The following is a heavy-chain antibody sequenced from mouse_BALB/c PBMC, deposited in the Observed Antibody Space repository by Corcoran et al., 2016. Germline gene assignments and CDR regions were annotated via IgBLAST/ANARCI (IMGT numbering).Heavy chain of an antibody. J-gene: IGHJ3*01. Sequence: QIQLVQSGPELKKPGETVKISCKASGYTFTNYGMNWVKQAPGKGLKWMGWINTNTGEPTYVEEFKGRFAFSLETSASTAYLQINNLKNEDTATYFCARGTMTFAYWGQGTLVTVSA. CDR2: INTNTGEP. CDR3: ARGTMTFAY. D-gene: IGHD2-4*01. CDR1: GYTFTNYG. V-gene: IGHV9-3*02.